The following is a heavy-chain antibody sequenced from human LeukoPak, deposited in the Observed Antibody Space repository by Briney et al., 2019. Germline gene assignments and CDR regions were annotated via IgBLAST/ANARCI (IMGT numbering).Heavy chain of an antibody. CDR2: IIPIFGTA. CDR1: GGTFSSYA. V-gene: IGHV1-69*13. CDR3: ARTYCSSTSCYIREVGEYFQH. D-gene: IGHD2-2*02. Sequence: SVKVSCKASGGTFSSYAISWVRQAPGQGLEWMGGIIPIFGTANYAQKFQGRVTITADESTSTDYMELSRLRSEDTAVYYCARTYCSSTSCYIREVGEYFQHWGQGTMVTVSS. J-gene: IGHJ1*01.